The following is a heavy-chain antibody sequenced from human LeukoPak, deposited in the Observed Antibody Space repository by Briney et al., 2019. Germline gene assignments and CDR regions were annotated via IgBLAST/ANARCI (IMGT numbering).Heavy chain of an antibody. V-gene: IGHV1-3*01. Sequence: ASVNVSCKASGYTFTSYAMHWVRQAPGQRLEWMGWINAGNGNTKYSQKFQGRVTITRDTSASTAYMELSSLRSEDTAVYYCARRTYVDTAMVDFDYWGQGTLVTVSS. CDR1: GYTFTSYA. CDR3: ARRTYVDTAMVDFDY. D-gene: IGHD5-18*01. J-gene: IGHJ4*02. CDR2: INAGNGNT.